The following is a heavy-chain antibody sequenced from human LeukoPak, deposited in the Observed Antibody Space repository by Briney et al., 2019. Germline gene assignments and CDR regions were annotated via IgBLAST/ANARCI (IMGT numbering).Heavy chain of an antibody. CDR3: ARGLMMAVAGRGEFHY. J-gene: IGHJ4*03. CDR2: IYYSGST. CDR1: GGSISSYY. V-gene: IGHV4-59*01. Sequence: SETLSLTCTVSGGSISSYYWSWIRQSPGKGLEWIGYIYYSGSTNYNPSLKSRVTIPVDTSKNQFSLKLSSVTAADTAVYYCARGLMMAVAGRGEFHYWGQGATVTVSS. D-gene: IGHD6-19*01.